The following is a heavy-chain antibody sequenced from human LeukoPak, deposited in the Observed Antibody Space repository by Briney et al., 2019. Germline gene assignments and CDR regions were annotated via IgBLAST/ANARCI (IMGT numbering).Heavy chain of an antibody. CDR1: GGSISSGSYY. V-gene: IGHV4-39*01. CDR3: ARQGYYGSGYIDY. Sequence: SETLSLTCTVSGGSISSGSYYWDWIRQPPGKGLEWIGSIYYGGSTYHNPALKSRVTISVDTSKNQFSLKLSSVTAADTAVYYCARQGYYGSGYIDYWGQGTLVTVSS. J-gene: IGHJ4*02. CDR2: IYYGGST. D-gene: IGHD3-10*01.